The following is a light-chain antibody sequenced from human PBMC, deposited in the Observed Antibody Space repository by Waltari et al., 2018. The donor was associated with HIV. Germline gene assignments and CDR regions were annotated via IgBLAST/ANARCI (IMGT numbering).Light chain of an antibody. CDR3: NSWDTNPEGVV. J-gene: IGLJ3*02. V-gene: IGLV3-19*01. CDR2: GKN. Sequence: SELTQDPAVSVALGQTVRITCQGDSLRNYYATWYQQKPGQAPVLVIYGKNNRPSGIPDRFSGSSSVNTASLTITATQADDEADYYCNSWDTNPEGVVFGGGTKLTVL. CDR1: SLRNYY.